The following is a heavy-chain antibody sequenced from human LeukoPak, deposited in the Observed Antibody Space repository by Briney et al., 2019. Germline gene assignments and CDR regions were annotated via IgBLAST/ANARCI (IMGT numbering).Heavy chain of an antibody. Sequence: GESLKISCQGSGYSFTYYWIAWVRQMPGKSLEWMGVIYPSDSDTRYSPSFQGQVTISADKSISTAYLQWSSLKASDTAIYYCARQDGNGYFYFDFWGQGTLVTVSS. D-gene: IGHD5-24*01. J-gene: IGHJ4*02. CDR3: ARQDGNGYFYFDF. CDR1: GYSFTYYW. V-gene: IGHV5-51*01. CDR2: IYPSDSDT.